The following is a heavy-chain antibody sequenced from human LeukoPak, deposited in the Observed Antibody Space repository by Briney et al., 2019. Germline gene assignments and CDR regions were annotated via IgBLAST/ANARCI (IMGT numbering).Heavy chain of an antibody. J-gene: IGHJ4*02. CDR1: GGSMTSGDFY. D-gene: IGHD3-16*01. CDR3: ARDLGGAAVEY. Sequence: SQTLSLTCSVSGGSMTSGDFYWTWIRQPPGKGLEWIGNIHYSGTTYHNPSLKSRLSISLDTSQSQFSLNLNSVTAADTAVYFCARDLGGAAVEYWGPGTLVIVSS. CDR2: IHYSGTT. V-gene: IGHV4-30-4*08.